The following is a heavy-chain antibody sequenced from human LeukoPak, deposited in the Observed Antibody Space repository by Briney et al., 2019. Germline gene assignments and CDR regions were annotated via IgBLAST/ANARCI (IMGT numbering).Heavy chain of an antibody. Sequence: TGGSLRLSCAASGFTFSSYAINWVRQAPGKGLEWLSAISGSGGHIYYADSLKGRFTISRDNSKNTAYLEMNSLRAEDTAVYYCAKIMGSSPSTAYFAYWGQGTLVTVSS. J-gene: IGHJ4*02. D-gene: IGHD6-6*01. CDR2: ISGSGGHI. CDR1: GFTFSSYA. V-gene: IGHV3-23*01. CDR3: AKIMGSSPSTAYFAY.